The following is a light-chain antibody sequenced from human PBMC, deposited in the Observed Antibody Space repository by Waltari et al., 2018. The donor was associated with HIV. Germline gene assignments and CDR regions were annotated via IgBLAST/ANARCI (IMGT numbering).Light chain of an antibody. CDR3: CSYAGSYTRV. Sequence: QPALTQPRSVSGSPGQSVTISCTGTSSDVGGYNYVSWYQQHPGKAPKHMIYDVSKRPSGVPDRFSGSKSGNTASLTISGLQAEDDADYYCCSYAGSYTRVFGGGTKLTVL. CDR1: SSDVGGYNY. V-gene: IGLV2-11*01. J-gene: IGLJ3*02. CDR2: DVS.